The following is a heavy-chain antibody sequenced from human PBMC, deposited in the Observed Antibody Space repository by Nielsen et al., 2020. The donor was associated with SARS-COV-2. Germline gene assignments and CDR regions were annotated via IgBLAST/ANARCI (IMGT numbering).Heavy chain of an antibody. CDR2: ITSDSSVI. J-gene: IGHJ3*01. V-gene: IGHV3-48*02. Sequence: GESLKISCAASGFTFDDYGMNWVRQAPGKGLEWVSYITSDSSVIYYSDSVKGRFTVSRDNAKNSLYLQMSSLRDEDTAVYYCARDWSRAFDVWGQGTMVTVSS. CDR3: ARDWSRAFDV. CDR1: GFTFDDYG.